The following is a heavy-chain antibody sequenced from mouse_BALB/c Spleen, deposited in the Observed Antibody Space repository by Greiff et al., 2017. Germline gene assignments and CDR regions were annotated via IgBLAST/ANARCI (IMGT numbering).Heavy chain of an antibody. CDR1: GFNIKDSY. D-gene: IGHD1-2*01. Sequence: VQLQQSGAELVKPGASVKLSCTASGFNIKDSYMHWVKQRPEQGLEWIGRIDPANGNTKYDPKFQGKATITADTSSNTAYLQLSSLTSEDTAVYYCASGAIRLRGYFDYWGEGTTLTVSA. CDR2: IDPANGNT. CDR3: ASGAIRLRGYFDY. J-gene: IGHJ2*01. V-gene: IGHV14-3*02.